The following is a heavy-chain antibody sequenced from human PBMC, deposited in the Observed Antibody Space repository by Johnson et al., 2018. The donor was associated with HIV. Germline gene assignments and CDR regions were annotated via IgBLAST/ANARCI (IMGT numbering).Heavy chain of an antibody. D-gene: IGHD5-18*01. CDR3: AKDRIRSTAPDTFDV. CDR2: ISYDGSNK. CDR1: GFTFSSYG. V-gene: IGHV3-30*18. Sequence: QVQLVESGGGLVQPGGSLRLSCAASGFTFSSYGMHWVRPAPGKGLEWVAVISYDGSNKYYADSVKGRFNISRDNSKNTLYLQMDSLRSVDTAVFYCAKDRIRSTAPDTFDVWCQGTMVTVSS. J-gene: IGHJ3*01.